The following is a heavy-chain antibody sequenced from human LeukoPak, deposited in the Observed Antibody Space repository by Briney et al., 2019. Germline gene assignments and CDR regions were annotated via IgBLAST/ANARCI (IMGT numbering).Heavy chain of an antibody. CDR3: ARGIATGIDFFDP. D-gene: IGHD6-13*01. V-gene: IGHV1-3*01. CDR2: INAGNGNT. CDR1: GHTFTSYA. J-gene: IGHJ5*02. Sequence: GASVKVSCKASGHTFTSYAMHWVRQAPGQRLEWMGWINAGNGNTKYSQKFQGRVTITRDTSASTAYMELSSLRSEDTAVYYCARGIATGIDFFDPWGQGTLVTVSS.